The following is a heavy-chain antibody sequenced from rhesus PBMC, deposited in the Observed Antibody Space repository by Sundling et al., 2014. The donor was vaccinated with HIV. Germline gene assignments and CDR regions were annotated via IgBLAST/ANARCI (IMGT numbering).Heavy chain of an antibody. J-gene: IGHJ6*01. CDR2: INSGGGST. CDR1: GFTFSNCG. CDR3: HVGYGSGSWNVNDYGLDA. Sequence: EVQVVETGGGLVQPGGSLKLSCAASGFTFSNCGMSWVRQAPGKGLEWVSGINSGGGSTYYADSVKGRFTISRDNSKNTLSLQMNSLRAEDTAVYYCHVGYGSGSWNVNDYGLDAWGQGVVVTVSS. V-gene: IGHV3S42*01. D-gene: IGHD6-25*01.